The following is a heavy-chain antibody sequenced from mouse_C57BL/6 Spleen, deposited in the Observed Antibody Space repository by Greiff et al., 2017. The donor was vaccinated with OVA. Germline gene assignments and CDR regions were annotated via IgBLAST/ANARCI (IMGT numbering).Heavy chain of an antibody. CDR3: AGDYGSGPWFAY. CDR1: GYTFTSHW. CDR2: IFPGSGST. J-gene: IGHJ3*01. Sequence: VMLVESGPELVRPGASVKISCKAPGYTFTSHWMQWVRQRPGQGLEWIGEIFPGSGSTYYNEKFKGKATLTVDTSSSTAYMQLSSLTSEDSAVYFCAGDYGSGPWFAYWGQGTLVTVSA. V-gene: IGHV1-56*01. D-gene: IGHD1-1*01.